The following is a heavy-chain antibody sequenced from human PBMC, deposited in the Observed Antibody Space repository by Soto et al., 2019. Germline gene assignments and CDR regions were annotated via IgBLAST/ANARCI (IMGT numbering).Heavy chain of an antibody. CDR1: GFTFTSSA. CDR2: IVVGSGNT. CDR3: AAIERITMLVGY. V-gene: IGHV1-58*01. D-gene: IGHD3-22*01. Sequence: SVKVSCKASGFTFTSSAVQWVRQARGQRLEWIGWIVVGSGNTNYAQKFQERVTITRDMSTSTAYMELSSLRSEDTAVYYCAAIERITMLVGYWGQGTLVTVSS. J-gene: IGHJ4*02.